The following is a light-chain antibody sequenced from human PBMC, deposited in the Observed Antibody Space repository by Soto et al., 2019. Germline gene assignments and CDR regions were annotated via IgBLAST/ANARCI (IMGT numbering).Light chain of an antibody. V-gene: IGKV1-39*01. J-gene: IGKJ5*01. CDR3: QQSYSNPLS. Sequence: IQMTQSPSSLSASVGYRVTITCRASQSISSYLNWYQQKXGKAPKLLIYAASSLQSGVPSRFSGSGSGTDFTLTISSLQPEDFETYYCQQSYSNPLSFGQGTRLEIK. CDR1: QSISSY. CDR2: AAS.